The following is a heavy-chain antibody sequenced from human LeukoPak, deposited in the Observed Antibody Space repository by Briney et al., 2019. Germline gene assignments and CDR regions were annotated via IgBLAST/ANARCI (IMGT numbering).Heavy chain of an antibody. V-gene: IGHV1-46*01. J-gene: IGHJ4*02. CDR1: GYTFTSYS. Sequence: ASVKVSCKASGYTFTSYSMHWVRQAPGQGLEWMGIINPSGGSTSYAQKFQGRVTMTTDTSTSTAYMELRSLRSDDTAVYYCARVPGSSWYYFDYWGQGTLVTVSS. CDR2: INPSGGST. CDR3: ARVPGSSWYYFDY. D-gene: IGHD6-13*01.